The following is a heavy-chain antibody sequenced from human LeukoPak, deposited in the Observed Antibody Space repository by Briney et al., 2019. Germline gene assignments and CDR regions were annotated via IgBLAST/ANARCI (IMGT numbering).Heavy chain of an antibody. V-gene: IGHV3-7*03. CDR2: IQQNGIEK. Sequence: GGSLRLSCAASGFTFSDFWMSWVRQAPGKGLEGVANIQQNGIEKYSVEGRFTISRNNVNSLLYLRINSLRADDTAMYYCARDRDGKDLWGQGTLVTVSS. CDR3: ARDRDGKDL. D-gene: IGHD1-1*01. J-gene: IGHJ5*02. CDR1: GFTFSDFW.